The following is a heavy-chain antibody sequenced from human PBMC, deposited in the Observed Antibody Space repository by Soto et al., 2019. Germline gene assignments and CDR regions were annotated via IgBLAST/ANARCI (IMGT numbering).Heavy chain of an antibody. CDR2: IYYSGST. V-gene: IGHV4-39*01. D-gene: IGHD3-3*01. J-gene: IGHJ6*03. CDR1: GGSISSSSYY. CDR3: ARQEYYDFWSGYSYDYYYYMDV. Sequence: SETLSLTCTVSGGSISSSSYYWGWIRQPPGKGLEWIGSIYYSGSTYYNPSLKSRVTISVDTSKNQFSLKLSSVTAADTAVYYCARQEYYDFWSGYSYDYYYYMDVWGKGTTVTVSS.